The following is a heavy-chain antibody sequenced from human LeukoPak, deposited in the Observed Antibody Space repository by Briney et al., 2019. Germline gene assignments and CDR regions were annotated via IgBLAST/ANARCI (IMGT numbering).Heavy chain of an antibody. CDR2: INPSGGST. V-gene: IGHV1-46*01. J-gene: IGHJ4*02. D-gene: IGHD6-19*01. CDR3: ARENSVAATYFDC. CDR1: GYTFTSYY. Sequence: GASVKVSCKASGYTFTSYYMHWVRQAPGQGLEWMGIINPSGGSTSYAQKFQGRVTMTRDTSTSTVYMELSSLRSEDTAVDYWARENSVAATYFDCCGQGTLVTVSS.